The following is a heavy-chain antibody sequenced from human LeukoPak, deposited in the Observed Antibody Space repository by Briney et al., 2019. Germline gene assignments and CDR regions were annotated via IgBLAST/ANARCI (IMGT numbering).Heavy chain of an antibody. CDR1: GFTFSSYG. CDR2: ISYDGSNK. Sequence: GGSLRLSCAASGFTFSSYGMHWVRQAPGKGLEWVAVISYDGSNKYYADSVKGRFTISRDNSKNTLCLQMNSLRAEDTAVYYCAKDLANYYYYGMDVWGQGTTVTVSS. V-gene: IGHV3-30*18. D-gene: IGHD5-12*01. CDR3: AKDLANYYYYGMDV. J-gene: IGHJ6*02.